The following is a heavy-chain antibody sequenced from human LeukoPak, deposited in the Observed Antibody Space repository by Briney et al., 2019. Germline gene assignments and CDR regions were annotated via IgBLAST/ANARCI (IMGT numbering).Heavy chain of an antibody. Sequence: GASVKVSCKASGYTLTNYGISWVRQAPGQGLEWMGWISAYNGNTNYAQKLQGRVTMTTDTSTSTAYMELKSLRSDDTAVYYCARGYYDSSGYAEYFQHWGQGTLVTVSS. D-gene: IGHD3-22*01. J-gene: IGHJ1*01. CDR2: ISAYNGNT. CDR1: GYTLTNYG. CDR3: ARGYYDSSGYAEYFQH. V-gene: IGHV1-18*01.